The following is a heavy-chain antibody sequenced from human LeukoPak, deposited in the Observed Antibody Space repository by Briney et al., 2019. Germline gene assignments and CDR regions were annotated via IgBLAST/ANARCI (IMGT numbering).Heavy chain of an antibody. D-gene: IGHD3-9*01. CDR1: GYSISSGYY. Sequence: SETLSLTCTVSGYSISSGYYWGWIRQPPGKGLEWIGSIYYSGSTYYNPSLKSRVTISVDTSKNQFSLKLSSVTAADTAVYYCARHQGYDILTGYYGYFDYWGQGTLVTVSS. CDR3: ARHQGYDILTGYYGYFDY. J-gene: IGHJ4*02. V-gene: IGHV4-38-2*02. CDR2: IYYSGST.